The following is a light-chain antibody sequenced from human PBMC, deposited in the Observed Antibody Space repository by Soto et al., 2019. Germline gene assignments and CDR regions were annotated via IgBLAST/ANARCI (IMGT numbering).Light chain of an antibody. J-gene: IGKJ2*01. CDR3: QQYNSYSLYT. V-gene: IGKV1-5*01. CDR1: QSISSW. CDR2: DAS. Sequence: DIQMTQSPSTLSASVGDRVTITCRASQSISSWLAWYQQKPGKAPKLLIYDASSLESGVPSRFSGSGSGLEFTLTVSSLQPDDFATYDCQQYNSYSLYTFGQGTKLEIK.